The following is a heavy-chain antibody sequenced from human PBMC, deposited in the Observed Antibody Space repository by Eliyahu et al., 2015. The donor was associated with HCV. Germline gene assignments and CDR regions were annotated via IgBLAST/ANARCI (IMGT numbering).Heavy chain of an antibody. J-gene: IGHJ3*01. CDR3: ARGSGGSGAFDV. CDR1: GFPFNTFW. D-gene: IGHD1-14*01. Sequence: EAQLVESGGGLVQPGGSLRLSCVASGFPFNTFWMSWVRQAPGKGLEWVANIKRDGSEKYYVDSVKGRFSISRDNANNSLYMQMNTLRAEDTALYYCARGSGGSGAFDVWGQGTMVTVSS. CDR2: IKRDGSEK. V-gene: IGHV3-7*03.